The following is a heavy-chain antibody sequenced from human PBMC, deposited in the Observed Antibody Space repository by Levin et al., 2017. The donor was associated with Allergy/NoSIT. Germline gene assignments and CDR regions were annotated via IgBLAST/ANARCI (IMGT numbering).Heavy chain of an antibody. CDR3: AKDLETVGDVNWFDP. CDR1: GFTFSSYG. Sequence: GGSLRLSCAASGFTFSSYGMHWVRQAPGKGLEWVAVISYDGSNKYYADSVKGRFTISRDNSKNTLYLQMNSLRAEDTAVYYCAKDLETVGDVNWFDPWGQGTLVTVSS. V-gene: IGHV3-30*18. D-gene: IGHD3-3*01. CDR2: ISYDGSNK. J-gene: IGHJ5*02.